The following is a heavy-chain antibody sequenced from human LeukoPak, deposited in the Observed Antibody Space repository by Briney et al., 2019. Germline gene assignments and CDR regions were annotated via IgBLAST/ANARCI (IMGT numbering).Heavy chain of an antibody. J-gene: IGHJ3*02. V-gene: IGHV1-18*01. CDR3: ARGGLRYFDWLLHAFDI. CDR1: GYTFTSYG. Sequence: ASVKVSCTASGYTFTSYGISWVRQAPGQGLEWMGWISAYNGNTNYAQKLQGRVTMTTDTSTSTAYMELRSLRSDDTAVYYCARGGLRYFDWLLHAFDIWGQGTMVTVSS. CDR2: ISAYNGNT. D-gene: IGHD3-9*01.